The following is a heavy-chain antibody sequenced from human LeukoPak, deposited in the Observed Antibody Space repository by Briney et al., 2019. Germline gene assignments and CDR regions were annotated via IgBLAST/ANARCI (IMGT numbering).Heavy chain of an antibody. D-gene: IGHD5-18*01. CDR1: GGTFSSYV. Sequence: ASVEVSCKASGGTFSSYVISWVRQAPGQGLEWMGGIIPVFGSAHYEQKFQGRVTITTDESTSTVYMELSSLRSEDTAVYYCAREADTAMVTGWFDSWGQGALVTVSS. CDR2: IIPVFGSA. CDR3: AREADTAMVTGWFDS. V-gene: IGHV1-69*05. J-gene: IGHJ5*01.